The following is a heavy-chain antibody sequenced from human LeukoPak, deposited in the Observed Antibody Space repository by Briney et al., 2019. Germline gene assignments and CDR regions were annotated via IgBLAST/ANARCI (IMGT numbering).Heavy chain of an antibody. CDR2: ISAFNGNT. D-gene: IGHD6-13*01. J-gene: IGHJ6*03. V-gene: IGHV1-18*01. Sequence: ASVKVSCRTSGYTFTSYDINWVRQAPGQGLEWMGWISAFNGNTNYAQKFQGRVTMATDTSSNTAYMELRSLRSDDTAVYYCARDRADSSKWSQIYDYDYYLDVWGRGTTVTVSS. CDR1: GYTFTSYD. CDR3: ARDRADSSKWSQIYDYDYYLDV.